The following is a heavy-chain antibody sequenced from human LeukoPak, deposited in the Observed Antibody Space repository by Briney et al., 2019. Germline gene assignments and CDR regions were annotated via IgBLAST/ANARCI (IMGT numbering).Heavy chain of an antibody. CDR3: AKDAREGMATISIDS. Sequence: PGGSLRLSCAASGFTFSSYSMNWVRQAPGKGLEWVSYISSSSTIYYADSEKGRFTVSRDNAKNSLYLQMISLRAEDTAFYYCAKDAREGMATISIDSWGLGTLVTVSS. CDR1: GFTFSSYS. D-gene: IGHD5-24*01. CDR2: ISSSSTI. J-gene: IGHJ4*02. V-gene: IGHV3-48*04.